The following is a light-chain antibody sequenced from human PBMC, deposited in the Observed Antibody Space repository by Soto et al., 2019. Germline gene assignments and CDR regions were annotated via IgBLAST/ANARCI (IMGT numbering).Light chain of an antibody. CDR2: EVS. J-gene: IGLJ3*02. CDR3: RSYTSSSTLGV. CDR1: SSDVGGYNY. Sequence: QSALTQPASVYGSPGQSITISCTGTSSDVGGYNYVSWYQQHPGKAPKLMIYEVSNRPSGVSNRFSGSKSGNTASLTISGLQAEDEADYYCRSYTSSSTLGVFGGGTKLTVL. V-gene: IGLV2-14*01.